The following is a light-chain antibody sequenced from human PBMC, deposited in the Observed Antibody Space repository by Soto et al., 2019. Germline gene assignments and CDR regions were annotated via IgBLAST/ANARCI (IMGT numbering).Light chain of an antibody. Sequence: DIHMTQSPSTLSASVGDRVTITCRASQSISIWLAWYQQKPGKAPNLLIYKTSSLETGVPSRFSGSGSGTEFTLTISSLQPDDFATYYCQHWNYYSWTFGQGTKVEVK. CDR3: QHWNYYSWT. CDR2: KTS. CDR1: QSISIW. J-gene: IGKJ1*01. V-gene: IGKV1-5*03.